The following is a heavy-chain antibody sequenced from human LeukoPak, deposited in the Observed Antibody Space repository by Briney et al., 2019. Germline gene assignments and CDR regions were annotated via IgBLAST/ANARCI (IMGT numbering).Heavy chain of an antibody. D-gene: IGHD1-26*01. CDR3: ARAIVGATIDAFDI. V-gene: IGHV3-21*01. CDR2: IISSSSYI. Sequence: GGSLRLSCAAYGFTFSSYSMNSVRQAPGKGLEWVSSIISSSSYIYYADTVKGRFTISRDKAKNSLYPQMNSLRAEDTAVYYCARAIVGATIDAFDIWGQGTMVTVSS. CDR1: GFTFSSYS. J-gene: IGHJ3*02.